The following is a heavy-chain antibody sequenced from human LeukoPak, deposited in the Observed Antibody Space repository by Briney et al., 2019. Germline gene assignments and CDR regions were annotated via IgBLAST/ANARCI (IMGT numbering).Heavy chain of an antibody. V-gene: IGHV3-23*01. CDR1: GFTFSNAW. Sequence: GGSLRLSCAASGFTFSNAWMSWVRQAPGKGLEWVSVISGSGDTSYYADSVKGRFTISRDNSKNTLYLQMNSLRAEDTAVYYCAKSTGHWVVGAKDYWAQGTLVTVSS. D-gene: IGHD2-15*01. CDR3: AKSTGHWVVGAKDY. J-gene: IGHJ4*02. CDR2: ISGSGDTS.